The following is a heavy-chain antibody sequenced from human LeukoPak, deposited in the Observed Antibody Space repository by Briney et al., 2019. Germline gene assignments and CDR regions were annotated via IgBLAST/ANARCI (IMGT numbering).Heavy chain of an antibody. CDR3: ARGGIRYYYDSSGYPNY. CDR1: GYTFTSYD. J-gene: IGHJ4*02. D-gene: IGHD3-22*01. V-gene: IGHV1-8*01. CDR2: MNPNSGNT. Sequence: ASVKVSCKASGYTFTSYDINWVRQATGQGLEWMGWMNPNSGNTGYAQKFQGRVTMTRNTSISAAYMELSSLRSEDTAVYYCARGGIRYYYDSSGYPNYWGQGTLVTVSS.